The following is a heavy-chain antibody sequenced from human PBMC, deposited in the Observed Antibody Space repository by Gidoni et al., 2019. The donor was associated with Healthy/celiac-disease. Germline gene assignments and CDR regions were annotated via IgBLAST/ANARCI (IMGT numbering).Heavy chain of an antibody. J-gene: IGHJ4*02. Sequence: QLQLQESGPGLVKPSETLSLTCTVSGGSISSSSYYWGWIRQPPGKGLEWIGSIYYSGSTYYNPSLKSRVTISVDTSKNQFSLKLSSVTAADTAVYYCARDSPRYSGHAIDYWGQGTLVTVSS. CDR3: ARDSPRYSGHAIDY. V-gene: IGHV4-39*02. CDR2: IYYSGST. CDR1: GGSISSSSYY. D-gene: IGHD1-26*01.